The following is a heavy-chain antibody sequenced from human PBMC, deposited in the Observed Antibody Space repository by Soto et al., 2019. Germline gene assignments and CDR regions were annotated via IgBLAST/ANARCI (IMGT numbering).Heavy chain of an antibody. V-gene: IGHV1-46*01. CDR2: INPSGGST. CDR1: GYTFTTYY. J-gene: IGHJ2*01. CDR3: ARVDAYYWYFDL. Sequence: ASXKVSCKASGYTFTTYYMHWVRQAPGQGLEWMGIINPSGGSTSYAQKFQGRVTMTRDTSTSTVYMELSSLRSEDTAVYYCARVDAYYWYFDLWGRGTLVTVSS. D-gene: IGHD2-21*01.